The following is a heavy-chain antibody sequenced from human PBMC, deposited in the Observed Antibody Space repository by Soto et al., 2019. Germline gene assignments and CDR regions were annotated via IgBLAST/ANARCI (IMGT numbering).Heavy chain of an antibody. J-gene: IGHJ6*02. CDR3: ARGLSSSATFYHYYGMDV. D-gene: IGHD6-6*01. CDR2: INHSGST. V-gene: IGHV4-34*01. Sequence: SETLSLTCAVYGGSFRGYHWSWIRQPPGKGLEWIGEINHSGSTNYNPSLKSRVIMSLETSKNQFSLILTSVTAADTAVYYCARGLSSSATFYHYYGMDVWGQGTTVTVS. CDR1: GGSFRGYH.